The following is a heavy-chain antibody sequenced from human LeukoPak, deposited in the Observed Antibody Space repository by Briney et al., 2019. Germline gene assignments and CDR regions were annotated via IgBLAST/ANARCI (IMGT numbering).Heavy chain of an antibody. V-gene: IGHV3-9*01. CDR1: GFTFDDYA. D-gene: IGHD6-19*01. Sequence: PGRSLRLSCAASGFTFDDYAMHWVRQAPGKGLEWVSGISWNSGGIVYADSVKGRFTISRDNAKNSLYLQMNSLRAEDTAVYYCARVSQWLPFDYWGQGTLVTVSS. CDR2: ISWNSGGI. J-gene: IGHJ4*02. CDR3: ARVSQWLPFDY.